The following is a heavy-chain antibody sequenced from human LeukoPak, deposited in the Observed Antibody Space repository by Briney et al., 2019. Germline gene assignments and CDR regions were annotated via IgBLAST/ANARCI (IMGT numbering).Heavy chain of an antibody. Sequence: GESLKISCKASGYTFTNYWIGWVRQMPGKGLEWMGIIYPGDSDTRYSPSFRGQVIISADKSINTAHLQWSSLRASDTAMYYCARLEEDLTLGVAGYWFVPWGQGTLVTVS. D-gene: IGHD3-16*01. CDR2: IYPGDSDT. CDR1: GYTFTNYW. J-gene: IGHJ5*02. V-gene: IGHV5-51*01. CDR3: ARLEEDLTLGVAGYWFVP.